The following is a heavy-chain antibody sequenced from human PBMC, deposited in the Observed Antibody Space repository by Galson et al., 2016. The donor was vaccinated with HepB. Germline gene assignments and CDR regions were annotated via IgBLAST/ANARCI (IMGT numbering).Heavy chain of an antibody. D-gene: IGHD2-15*01. CDR2: IIPSFGTA. V-gene: IGHV1-69*06. CDR1: GGALRNYA. J-gene: IGHJ5*02. Sequence: SVKVSCKASGGALRNYAIDWVRQAPGQGLEWMGGIIPSFGTANYAQKFQGRLTITADKSTSTAYTDLSSLRSEDTAVYYCARADTYCSGGGCYSIRFDPWGQGTRVTVSS. CDR3: ARADTYCSGGGCYSIRFDP.